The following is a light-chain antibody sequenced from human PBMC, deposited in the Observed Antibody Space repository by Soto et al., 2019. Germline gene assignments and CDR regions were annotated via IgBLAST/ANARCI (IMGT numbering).Light chain of an antibody. CDR3: SSYTGKNNLVV. Sequence: QSALTQPPSASGSPGQSVTISCTGTSGDVGAYNYVSWYQQHPDKAPKLIIYEVNKRPSGVPDRFSGTKSGNTASLTVSGLQAEDEADYYCSSYTGKNNLVVFGGGTKVTVL. J-gene: IGLJ2*01. CDR2: EVN. CDR1: SGDVGAYNY. V-gene: IGLV2-8*01.